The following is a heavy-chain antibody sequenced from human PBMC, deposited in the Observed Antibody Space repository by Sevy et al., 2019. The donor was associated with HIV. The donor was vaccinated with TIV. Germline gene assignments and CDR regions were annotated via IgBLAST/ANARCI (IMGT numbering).Heavy chain of an antibody. CDR1: GFSLSTSGVG. CDR3: ADRGGAHYYDSSAYYTPTEYFEH. D-gene: IGHD3-22*01. CDR2: IYWNDDQ. V-gene: IGHV2-5*01. J-gene: IGHJ1*01. Sequence: SGPTLVKPTQTLTLTCTFSGFSLSTSGVGVGWIRQPPGKALEWLAVIYWNDDQRYSPSLKSRLTITKDTSKNQVVLTMTSMDPVDTATYYCADRGGAHYYDSSAYYTPTEYFEHWGQGTLVTVSS.